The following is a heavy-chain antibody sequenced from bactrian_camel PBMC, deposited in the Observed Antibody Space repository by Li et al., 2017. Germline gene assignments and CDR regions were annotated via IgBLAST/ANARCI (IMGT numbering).Heavy chain of an antibody. D-gene: IGHD3*01. V-gene: IGHV3S31*01. CDR2: SGGSST. J-gene: IGHJ6*01. Sequence: VQLVESGGGLVQPGESLRLSCAASGFTFSSYAMSWVRQAPGKGLEWVSSSGGSSTFYADSVKGRFTIARDNAKNTLYLQLNYLKTEDTAVYHCAAEPRGSASWGQGTQVTVS. CDR1: GFTFSSYA. CDR3: AAEPRGSAS.